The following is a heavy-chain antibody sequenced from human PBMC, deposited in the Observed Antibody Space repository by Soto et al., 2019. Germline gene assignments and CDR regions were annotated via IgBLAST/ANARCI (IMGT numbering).Heavy chain of an antibody. CDR1: GFTFSSYS. Sequence: EVQLVESGGGLVKPGGSLRLSCAASGFTFSSYSMNWVRQAPGKGLEWVSSISSSSSYIYYADSVKGRVTISRDNAKNSLYLQMNSLRAEDTAVYYCARDHYYDSSGYYYESDAFYIWGQGTMVTVSS. V-gene: IGHV3-21*01. CDR3: ARDHYYDSSGYYYESDAFYI. D-gene: IGHD3-22*01. J-gene: IGHJ3*02. CDR2: ISSSSSYI.